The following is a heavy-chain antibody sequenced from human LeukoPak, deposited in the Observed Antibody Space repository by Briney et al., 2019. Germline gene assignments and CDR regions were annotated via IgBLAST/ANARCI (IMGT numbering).Heavy chain of an antibody. CDR2: IYYTGST. V-gene: IGHV4-39*07. CDR3: VRDGKEFGTLDF. D-gene: IGHD3-10*01. J-gene: IGHJ4*02. CDR1: GGSISSSTYY. Sequence: SETLSLTCTVSGGSISSSTYYWGWIRQPPGKGLEWTGNIYYTGSTYYNPSLKSRVTISADASKNQFSLKLYSVTAADTAVYYCVRDGKEFGTLDFWGQGTLITVSS.